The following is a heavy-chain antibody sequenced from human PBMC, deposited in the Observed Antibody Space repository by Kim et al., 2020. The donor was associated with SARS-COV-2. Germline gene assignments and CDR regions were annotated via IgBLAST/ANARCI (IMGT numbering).Heavy chain of an antibody. Sequence: GGSLRLSCAASGFTFSDYYMSWIRQAPGKGLEWVSYISSSSSYTNYADSVKGRFTISRDNAKNSLYLQMNSLRAEDTAVYYCARVGRAAGTSGRAGWFDYWGQGTLVTVSS. CDR2: ISSSSSYT. CDR1: GFTFSDYY. J-gene: IGHJ4*02. CDR3: ARVGRAAGTSGRAGWFDY. V-gene: IGHV3-11*06. D-gene: IGHD6-13*01.